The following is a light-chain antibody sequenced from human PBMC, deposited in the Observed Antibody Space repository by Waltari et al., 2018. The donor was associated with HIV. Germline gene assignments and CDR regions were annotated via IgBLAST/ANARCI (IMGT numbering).Light chain of an antibody. CDR3: QKYNSVVS. Sequence: DIQMTQSPPSLSASVGDRVTITCRASQDIRHYVAWYQQKSGRVPKLLIHSASTLQSGVPSRFSGTGSGTEFTLSISSLQPDDVATYYCQKYNSVVSFGGGTKVEI. V-gene: IGKV1-27*01. CDR1: QDIRHY. CDR2: SAS. J-gene: IGKJ4*01.